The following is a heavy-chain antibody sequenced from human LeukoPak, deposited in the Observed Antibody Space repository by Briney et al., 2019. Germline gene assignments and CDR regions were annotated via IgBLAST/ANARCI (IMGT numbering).Heavy chain of an antibody. V-gene: IGHV3-21*01. Sequence: GGFPRTCCAAAGFIFSNYLVWSGRQGPGEGGVWGFFNSCGGCDIFYANSVKGRFTISRDNAKNSLYLRMDNLRAEDTAVYYCARWGHSDYESFPTKFDYWGQGTMVTVSS. CDR3: ARWGHSDYESFPTKFDY. CDR1: GFIFSNYL. CDR2: NSCGGCDI. D-gene: IGHD4-11*01. J-gene: IGHJ4*02.